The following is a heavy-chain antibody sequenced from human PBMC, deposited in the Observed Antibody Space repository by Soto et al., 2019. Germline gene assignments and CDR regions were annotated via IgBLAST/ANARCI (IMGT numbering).Heavy chain of an antibody. D-gene: IGHD4-17*01. V-gene: IGHV3-21*04. CDR1: GFTFSSYS. J-gene: IGHJ6*03. CDR2: ISSSSSYI. CDR3: AKEGGDYGDYVGGYYYYYYMDV. Sequence: GGSLRLSCAASGFTFSSYSMNWVRQAPGKGLEWVSSISSSSSYIYYADSVKGRFTISRDNSKNTLYLQMNSLRAEDTAVYYCAKEGGDYGDYVGGYYYYYYMDVWGKGTTVTVSS.